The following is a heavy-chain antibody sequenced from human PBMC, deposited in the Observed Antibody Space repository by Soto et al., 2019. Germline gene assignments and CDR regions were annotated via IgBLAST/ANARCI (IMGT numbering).Heavy chain of an antibody. D-gene: IGHD2-15*01. CDR3: ARDPIEMATPLGAFDI. CDR1: GYTFTGYY. V-gene: IGHV1-2*04. CDR2: INPNSGGT. Sequence: ASVNVSCKSSGYTFTGYYIHWVRQAPGQGLECMGWINPNSGGTNYAQKFQGWVTMTRDTSISTAYMELSRLRSDDTAVYYCARDPIEMATPLGAFDIWGQGTMVTVSS. J-gene: IGHJ3*02.